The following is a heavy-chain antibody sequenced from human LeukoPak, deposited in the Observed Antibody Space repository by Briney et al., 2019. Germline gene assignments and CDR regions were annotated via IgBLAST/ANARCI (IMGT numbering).Heavy chain of an antibody. CDR2: LNPKSGGT. V-gene: IGHV1-2*02. CDR1: VYSFPDHN. Sequence: ASVTVSFKSFVYSFPDHNMHWVRQAPGQGLAWVGWLNPKSGGTIYAQRFQGRVTLTRDTSTSTVYLEVSRLKSDDTAVYYCARLRSPNYDILNGLFPPAPFDPWGQGTLVTVSS. D-gene: IGHD3-9*01. CDR3: ARLRSPNYDILNGLFPPAPFDP. J-gene: IGHJ5*02.